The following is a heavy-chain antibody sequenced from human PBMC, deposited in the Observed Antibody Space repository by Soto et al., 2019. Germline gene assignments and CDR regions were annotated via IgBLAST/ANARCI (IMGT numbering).Heavy chain of an antibody. V-gene: IGHV4-31*03. CDR2: IYYSGST. CDR3: ARDRSPGYSSGWYAGMDV. D-gene: IGHD6-19*01. J-gene: IGHJ6*02. CDR1: GGSLSSGGYY. Sequence: SETLSLTCTVSGGSLSSGGYYWSWIRQHPGKGLEWIGYIYYSGSTYYNPSLKSRVTISVDTSKNQFSLKLSSVTAADTAVYYCARDRSPGYSSGWYAGMDVWGQGTTVTVSS.